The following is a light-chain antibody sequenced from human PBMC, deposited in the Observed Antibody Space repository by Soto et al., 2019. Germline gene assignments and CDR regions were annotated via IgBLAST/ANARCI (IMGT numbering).Light chain of an antibody. CDR1: QSVGSN. J-gene: IGKJ2*01. CDR2: GAS. Sequence: EIVMTQSPATLSVSPGERASLSCRASQSVGSNLAWYQQTAGQAPRLLIYGASTRATGIPARFSGSGSGTEFTLTLSSRQSEDFAVYSCQQYTNWPYTFGQGTKLEIK. CDR3: QQYTNWPYT. V-gene: IGKV3-15*01.